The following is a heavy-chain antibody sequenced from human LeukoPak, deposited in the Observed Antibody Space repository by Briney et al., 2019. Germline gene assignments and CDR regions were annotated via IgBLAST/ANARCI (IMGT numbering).Heavy chain of an antibody. CDR3: AREIWGGSSSWYTRNWFDP. J-gene: IGHJ5*02. CDR2: ISSSSSYT. D-gene: IGHD6-13*01. Sequence: GGSLRLSCAASGFTFSDYYMSWIRQAPGKGLEWVSYISSSSSYTNYADSVKGRFTISRDNAKNSLYLQMNSLRAEDTAVYYCAREIWGGSSSWYTRNWFDPWGQGTLVTVSS. V-gene: IGHV3-11*06. CDR1: GFTFSDYY.